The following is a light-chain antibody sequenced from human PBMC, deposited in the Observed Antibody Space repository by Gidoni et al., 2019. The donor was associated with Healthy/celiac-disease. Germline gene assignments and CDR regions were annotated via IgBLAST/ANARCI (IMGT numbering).Light chain of an antibody. CDR2: DAS. V-gene: IGKV3-11*01. CDR1: QSVSSY. CDR3: QQRSNWPPNT. Sequence: EIVLTQSPATLSLSPGERATLSCRASQSVSSYLAWYQQKPGQAPRLLIYDASNRATGIPARFSGSGSGTDFTLTLSSLEPEDFAVYYCQQRSNWPPNTFXGXTKVEIK. J-gene: IGKJ4*01.